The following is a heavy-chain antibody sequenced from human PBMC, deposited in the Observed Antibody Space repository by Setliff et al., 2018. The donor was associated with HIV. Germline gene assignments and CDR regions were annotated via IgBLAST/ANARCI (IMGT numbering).Heavy chain of an antibody. CDR1: GYTFTSYA. V-gene: IGHV1-3*01. CDR3: ARDSRDIVVVIAPEPEPYYYGMDV. J-gene: IGHJ6*04. CDR2: INAGNGNT. D-gene: IGHD2-15*01. Sequence: ASVKVSCKASGYTFTSYAMHWVRQAPGQRLEWMGWINAGNGNTKYSQKFQGRVTITRDTSASTAYMELSSLRSEDTAVYFCARDSRDIVVVIAPEPEPYYYGMDVWGEGTTVTVSS.